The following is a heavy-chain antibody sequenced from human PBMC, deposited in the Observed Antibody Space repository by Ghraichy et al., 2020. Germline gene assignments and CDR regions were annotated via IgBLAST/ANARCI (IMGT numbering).Heavy chain of an antibody. V-gene: IGHV4-4*09. CDR1: GGSISSYY. D-gene: IGHD2-15*01. CDR3: ARHVLGYCSGGSCLGRFDP. Sequence: SETLSLTCTVSGGSISSYYWSWIRQPPGKGLEWIGYIYTSGSTNYNPSLKSRVTISVDTSKNQFSLKLSSVTAADTAVYYCARHVLGYCSGGSCLGRFDPWGQGTLVTVSS. CDR2: IYTSGST. J-gene: IGHJ5*02.